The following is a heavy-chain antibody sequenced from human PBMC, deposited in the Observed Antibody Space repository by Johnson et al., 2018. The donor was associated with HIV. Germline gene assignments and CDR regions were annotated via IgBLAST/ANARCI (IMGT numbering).Heavy chain of an antibody. CDR3: ARVGGQKANRRVVYGVVI. V-gene: IGHV3-43*01. Sequence: VQLVESGGVVVHPGGSLRLSCETSRFTFDDYAMHWVRQAPGKGLEWVSLISWDGGSTYYADSVKGRFTIYRDNIKNSLYLQMKSLRTEETALYFCARVGGQKANRRVVYGVVIWGQGTMVTVSS. CDR2: ISWDGGST. CDR1: RFTFDDYA. J-gene: IGHJ3*02. D-gene: IGHD2-8*02.